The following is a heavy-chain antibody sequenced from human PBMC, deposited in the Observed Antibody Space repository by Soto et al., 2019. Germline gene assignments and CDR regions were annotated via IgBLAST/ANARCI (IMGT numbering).Heavy chain of an antibody. J-gene: IGHJ2*01. Sequence: EVQLLESGGGLVQPGGSLRLSCAASGFTFSSYAMSWVRQAPGKGLEWVSAISGSGGSTYYADSVKGRFTISRDNSKNTLYLQMNSLRAEDTAVYYCARSPDIVVVVAATDWYFDLWGRGALVTVFS. CDR3: ARSPDIVVVVAATDWYFDL. CDR1: GFTFSSYA. V-gene: IGHV3-23*01. CDR2: ISGSGGST. D-gene: IGHD2-15*01.